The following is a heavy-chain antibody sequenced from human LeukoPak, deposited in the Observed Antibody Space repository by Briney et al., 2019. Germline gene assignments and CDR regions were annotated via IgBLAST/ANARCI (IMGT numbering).Heavy chain of an antibody. Sequence: GGSLRLSCAASGFTFSTYNMNWVRQAPGKGLEWVSSITSGDTYIYYADSVKGRFTISRDNAKNSLYLQMNSLRAEDTAVYYCARTKEMASISYFDSWGQGTLVTVSS. V-gene: IGHV3-21*01. CDR3: ARTKEMASISYFDS. CDR1: GFTFSTYN. J-gene: IGHJ4*02. D-gene: IGHD5-24*01. CDR2: ITSGDTYI.